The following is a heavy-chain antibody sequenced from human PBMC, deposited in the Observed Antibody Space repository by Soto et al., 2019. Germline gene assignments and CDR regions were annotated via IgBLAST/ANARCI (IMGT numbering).Heavy chain of an antibody. D-gene: IGHD3-3*01. J-gene: IGHJ6*02. CDR1: GGSFSGYY. V-gene: IGHV4-34*01. Sequence: PSETVSLTXAVYGGSFSGYYWSWIRQPPGKGLEWIGEINHSGSTNYNPSLKSRVTISVDTSKNQFSLKLSSVTAADTAVYYCARGGRNVLRFLEWLPRVYYYGMDVWGQGTTVTVSS. CDR3: ARGGRNVLRFLEWLPRVYYYGMDV. CDR2: INHSGST.